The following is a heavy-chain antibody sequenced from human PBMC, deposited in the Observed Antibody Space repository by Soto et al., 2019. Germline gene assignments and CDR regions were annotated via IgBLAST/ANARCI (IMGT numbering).Heavy chain of an antibody. Sequence: EVQLVESGGGLVKPGGSLRLSCAASGFTFSSYSMNWVRQAPGKGLEWVSSISSSSSYIYYADSVKGRFTISRDNAKNSLYLQMNSLRAEDTAVYYCGYCSGGSCYGPIDYWGQGTLVTVSS. CDR1: GFTFSSYS. V-gene: IGHV3-21*01. D-gene: IGHD2-15*01. J-gene: IGHJ4*02. CDR2: ISSSSSYI. CDR3: GYCSGGSCYGPIDY.